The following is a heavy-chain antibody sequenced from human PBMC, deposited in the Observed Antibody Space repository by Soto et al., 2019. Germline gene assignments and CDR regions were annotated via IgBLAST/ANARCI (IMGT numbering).Heavy chain of an antibody. CDR1: GFTFSSYW. CDR2: IKQDGSEK. D-gene: IGHD1-7*01. V-gene: IGHV3-7*01. J-gene: IGHJ6*03. Sequence: PGGSLRLSCAASGFTFSSYWMSWVRQAPGKGLEWVANIKQDGSEKYYVDSVKGRFTISRDNAKNSLYLQMNSLRAEDTAVYYCARAIAGNYEDYYYYMDVWGKGTTVTVSS. CDR3: ARAIAGNYEDYYYYMDV.